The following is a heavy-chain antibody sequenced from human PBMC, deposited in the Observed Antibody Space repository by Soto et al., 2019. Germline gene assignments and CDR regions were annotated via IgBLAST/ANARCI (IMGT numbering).Heavy chain of an antibody. CDR1: GGSFIGYY. D-gene: IGHD4-4*01. CDR2: INHSGST. CDR3: ARGSWYSNYVWFDP. V-gene: IGHV4-34*01. J-gene: IGHJ5*02. Sequence: SETLSLTCAVYGGSFIGYYWSWIRQPPGKGLEWIGEINHSGSTNYNPSLKSRVTISVDTSKNQFSLKLSSVTAADTAVYYCARGSWYSNYVWFDPWGQGTLVTVSS.